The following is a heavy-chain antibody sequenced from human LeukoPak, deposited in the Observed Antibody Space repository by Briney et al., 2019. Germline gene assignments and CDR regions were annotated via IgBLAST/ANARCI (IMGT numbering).Heavy chain of an antibody. CDR3: AREGTTVTHFDY. J-gene: IGHJ4*02. V-gene: IGHV4-59*01. Sequence: SETLSLTCTVSGGSISGYYWSWIWQPPGKGLEWIGYIYSSGSANYNPSLKSRVTISIDTSKNQFSLKLTSVTAADTAVYYCAREGTTVTHFDYWGQGTLVTVSS. CDR1: GGSISGYY. CDR2: IYSSGSA. D-gene: IGHD4-11*01.